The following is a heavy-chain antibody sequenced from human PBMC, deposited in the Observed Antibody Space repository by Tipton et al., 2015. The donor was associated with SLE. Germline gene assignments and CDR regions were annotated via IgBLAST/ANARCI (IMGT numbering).Heavy chain of an antibody. CDR2: ISYDGSNK. J-gene: IGHJ4*02. CDR3: AGGAGDFVGYYFDF. D-gene: IGHD4-17*01. CDR1: GFTFSSYA. V-gene: IGHV3-30*04. Sequence: SLRLSCAASGFTFSSYAMHWVRQAPGKGLEWVAVISYDGSNKYYADSVKGRFTISRDNAQNSLHLQMNSLRPEDTAVYYCAGGAGDFVGYYFDFWGQGALVTVSS.